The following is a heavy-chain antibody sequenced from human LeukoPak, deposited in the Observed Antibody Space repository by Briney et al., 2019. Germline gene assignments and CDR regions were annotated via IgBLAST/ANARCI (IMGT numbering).Heavy chain of an antibody. CDR1: GYTCTSYG. D-gene: IGHD3-10*01. Sequence: GASVKVSCKASGYTCTSYGISWVRQAPGQGLEWMGWISAYNGNTNYAQKLQGRVTMTTDTSTSTAYMELRSLRSDDTAVYYCARASAFMVRGVIIPNDYWGQGTLVTVSS. V-gene: IGHV1-18*01. J-gene: IGHJ4*02. CDR2: ISAYNGNT. CDR3: ARASAFMVRGVIIPNDY.